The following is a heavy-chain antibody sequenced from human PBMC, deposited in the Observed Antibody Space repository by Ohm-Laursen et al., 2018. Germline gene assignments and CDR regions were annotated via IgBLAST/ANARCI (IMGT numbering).Heavy chain of an antibody. Sequence: SLRLSCTAPGFTVSDNYMNWVRQAPGKGLEWVSVIYSGGGTYYADSVKGRFTISRDNSKNTLYLQMNSLRAEDTAVYYCARGFSNGFDIWGQGTMVTVSS. CDR3: ARGFSNGFDI. D-gene: IGHD3-10*01. CDR2: IYSGGGT. V-gene: IGHV3-53*01. J-gene: IGHJ3*02. CDR1: GFTVSDNY.